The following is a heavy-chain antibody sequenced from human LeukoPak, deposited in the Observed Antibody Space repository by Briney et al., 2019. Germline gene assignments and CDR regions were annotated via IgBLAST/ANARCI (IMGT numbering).Heavy chain of an antibody. CDR2: INSDGSST. J-gene: IGHJ4*02. CDR3: TNGLNTVVTPGAYELDY. Sequence: GGSLRLSCAASGFTFSSCWMHWVRQAPGKGLVWVSRINSDGSSTSYADSVKGRFTISRDNAKNTLYLQMNSLRAEDTAVYYCTNGLNTVVTPGAYELDYWGQGTLVTVSS. CDR1: GFTFSSCW. D-gene: IGHD4-23*01. V-gene: IGHV3-74*01.